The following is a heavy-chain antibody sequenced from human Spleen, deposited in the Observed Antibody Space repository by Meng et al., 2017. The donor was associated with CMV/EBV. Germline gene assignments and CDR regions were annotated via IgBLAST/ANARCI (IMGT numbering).Heavy chain of an antibody. Sequence: GGPLRLSCAASGFTFSDYPMNWVRQAPGKGLEWVSSVSGRSTHIFYADSVMGRFTISRDNAKNSLYLQMSSLRAEDTAVYYCARGRGYCSSTRCYVNFDFWGQGTLVTVS. CDR2: VSGRSTHI. D-gene: IGHD2-2*01. J-gene: IGHJ4*02. CDR3: ARGRGYCSSTRCYVNFDF. V-gene: IGHV3-21*06. CDR1: GFTFSDYP.